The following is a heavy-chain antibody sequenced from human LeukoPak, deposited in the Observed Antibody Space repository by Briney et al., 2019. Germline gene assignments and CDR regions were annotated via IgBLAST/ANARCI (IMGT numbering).Heavy chain of an antibody. CDR2: MNPNRGDT. V-gene: IGHV1-8*01. CDR3: VRSFPRYIPVAGPGGGS. CDR1: GYTFTSYD. J-gene: IGHJ5*02. D-gene: IGHD6-19*01. Sequence: GASVKVSCKASGYTFTSYDIHWVRQATGQGLEWMGRMNPNRGDTDYAQKFQGRVTMTRDTSISTAYMELSSLRSEDTALYYCVRSFPRYIPVAGPGGGSWGQGTLVTVSS.